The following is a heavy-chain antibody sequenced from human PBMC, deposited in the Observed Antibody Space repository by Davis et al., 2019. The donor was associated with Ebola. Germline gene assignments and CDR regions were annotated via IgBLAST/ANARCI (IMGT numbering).Heavy chain of an antibody. CDR2: IYYSGST. Sequence: PSETLSLTCTVSGGSISSYYWSWIRQPPGKGLEWIGYIYYSGSTNYNPSLKSRVTISVDTSKNQFSLKLSSVTAADTAVYYCARELYDFWSAHPTMDVWGQGTTVTVSS. CDR1: GGSISSYY. D-gene: IGHD3-3*01. V-gene: IGHV4-59*12. J-gene: IGHJ6*02. CDR3: ARELYDFWSAHPTMDV.